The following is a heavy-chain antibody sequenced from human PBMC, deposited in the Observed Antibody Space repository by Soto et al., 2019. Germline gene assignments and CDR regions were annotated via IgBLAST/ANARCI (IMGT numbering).Heavy chain of an antibody. CDR2: IKQDGSEK. CDR3: AKLTNYGAYNPADY. D-gene: IGHD4-17*01. V-gene: IGHV3-7*02. J-gene: IGHJ4*02. CDR1: GFTFSSYW. Sequence: GGSLRLSCAASGFTFSSYWMSWVRQAPGKGLEWVANIKQDGSEKYYVDSVKGRFTISRDNAKNSLYLQMNSLRAEDTAVYYCAKLTNYGAYNPADYWGQGTLVTVSS.